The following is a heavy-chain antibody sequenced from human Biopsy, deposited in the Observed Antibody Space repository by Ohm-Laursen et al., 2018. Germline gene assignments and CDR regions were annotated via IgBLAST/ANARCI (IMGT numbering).Heavy chain of an antibody. Sequence: GASVKVSCKASGYAFINYLVHWVRQAPGQGLEWMGKINPSGGNVAYAHKFQGRVSMTRDTSTSTIYMDLSSLRSEDTALYYCTRDIGPWGDYSFEYWGQGTLVTVSS. V-gene: IGHV1-46*01. J-gene: IGHJ4*02. CDR1: GYAFINYL. CDR2: INPSGGNV. CDR3: TRDIGPWGDYSFEY. D-gene: IGHD4-11*01.